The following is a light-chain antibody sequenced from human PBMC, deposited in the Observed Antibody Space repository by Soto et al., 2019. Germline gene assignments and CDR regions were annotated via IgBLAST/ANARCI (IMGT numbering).Light chain of an antibody. Sequence: QSVLTQPASVSGSPGQSITISCTGTSSDVGYYNYVSWYQQHPGNAPKLIIYEVSNRPAGVSNRFSGSKSGNTASLTISGLQAEDEADYYCCSSAGSSFVFGTGTKVTVL. V-gene: IGLV2-14*01. J-gene: IGLJ1*01. CDR1: SSDVGYYNY. CDR2: EVS. CDR3: CSSAGSSFV.